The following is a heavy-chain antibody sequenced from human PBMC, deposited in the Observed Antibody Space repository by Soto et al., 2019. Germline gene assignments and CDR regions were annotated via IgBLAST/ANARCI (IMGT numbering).Heavy chain of an antibody. V-gene: IGHV3-30*04. Sequence: PGGSLRLSCAASGFTFSGSAMHWVRQAPGKGLEWVAVISYDGSNKYYADSVKGRFTISRDNSKNTVYLQMNSLRAEDTAVYYCARAPNDYGEWYYYYGMDVWGQGTTVTVSS. CDR3: ARAPNDYGEWYYYYGMDV. CDR2: ISYDGSNK. CDR1: GFTFSGSA. D-gene: IGHD4-17*01. J-gene: IGHJ6*02.